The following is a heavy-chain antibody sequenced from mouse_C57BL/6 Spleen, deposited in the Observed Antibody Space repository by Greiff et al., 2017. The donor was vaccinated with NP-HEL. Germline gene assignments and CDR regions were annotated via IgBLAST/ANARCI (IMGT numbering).Heavy chain of an antibody. J-gene: IGHJ2*01. CDR1: GFNIKDYY. CDR3: TTRVFITTVNFDY. V-gene: IGHV14-1*01. Sequence: EVQLQQSGAELVRPGASVKLSCTASGFNIKDYYMHWVKQRPEQGLEWIGRIDPEDGDTEYAPKFQGKATMTADTSSNTAYLQLSSLTSEYTAVYYCTTRVFITTVNFDYWGQGTTLTVSS. CDR2: IDPEDGDT. D-gene: IGHD1-1*01.